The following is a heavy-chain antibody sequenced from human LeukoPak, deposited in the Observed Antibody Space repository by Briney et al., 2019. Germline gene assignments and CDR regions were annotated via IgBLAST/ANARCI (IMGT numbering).Heavy chain of an antibody. CDR3: AGGLVNGNYPFKS. V-gene: IGHV3-11*04. CDR1: GFTFNDYY. Sequence: GGSLRLSCAASGFTFNDYYMSWIRQVPGKGLEWVSYTGSRGSTIYYADSVKGRFTISRGNAKKSLYLEMNSLRAEDTAVYYCAGGLVNGNYPFKSWGQGTLITVSS. D-gene: IGHD3-9*01. J-gene: IGHJ5*02. CDR2: TGSRGSTI.